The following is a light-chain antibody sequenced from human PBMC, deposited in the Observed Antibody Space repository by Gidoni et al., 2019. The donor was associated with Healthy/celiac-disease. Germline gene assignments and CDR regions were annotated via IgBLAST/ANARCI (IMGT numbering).Light chain of an antibody. CDR1: QSLVYSDGNNY. J-gene: IGKJ3*01. CDR3: IQGTHWPP. Sequence: DVVMTQSPLSLPFTLVTPASISCRSIQSLVYSDGNNYLNWFPQRPGQSPRRLIYKVSNRDSGVPDRFSGSGSGTDFTLKISRVEAEDFGVYYCIQGTHWPPFGPGTKVDIK. V-gene: IGKV2-30*01. CDR2: KVS.